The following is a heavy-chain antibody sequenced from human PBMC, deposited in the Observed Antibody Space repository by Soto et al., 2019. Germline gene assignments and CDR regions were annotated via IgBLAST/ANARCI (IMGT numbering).Heavy chain of an antibody. J-gene: IGHJ6*02. CDR2: IKQDGSEK. CDR1: GFTFSSYW. Sequence: EVQLVESGGGLVQPGGSLRLSCAASGFTFSSYWMSWVRQAPGKGLEWVANIKQDGSEKYYVDSVKGRFTISRDNAKTSRYLQMNSLRAEDTAVYYWARDSGVVVAATNYYYYGMDVWGQGTTVTVSS. CDR3: ARDSGVVVAATNYYYYGMDV. D-gene: IGHD2-15*01. V-gene: IGHV3-7*03.